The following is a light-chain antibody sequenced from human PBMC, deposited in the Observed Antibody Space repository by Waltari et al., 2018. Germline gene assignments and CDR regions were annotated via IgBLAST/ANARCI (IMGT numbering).Light chain of an antibody. V-gene: IGLV3-25*03. J-gene: IGLJ2*01. CDR1: ALPQPH. Sequence: SYELTQPPSESVPPGQTARITCSGDALPQPHTYWYQQKPGQAPLLVMYRDTERPPGIPERFSGSSSGTTVTLTISGVQAEDEADFYCQSADSSGTYVLFGGGTKLTVL. CDR2: RDT. CDR3: QSADSSGTYVL.